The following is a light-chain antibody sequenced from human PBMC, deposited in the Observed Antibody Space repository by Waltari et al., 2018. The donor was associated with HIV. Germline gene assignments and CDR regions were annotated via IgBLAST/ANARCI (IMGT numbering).Light chain of an antibody. J-gene: IGLJ1*01. V-gene: IGLV1-40*01. CDR2: GNS. CDR1: SPHIGAGYH. CDR3: QSHDSSLSGYV. Sequence: QSVLTQPPSVSGAPGQRVTISCTGSSPHIGAGYHVHWYQQLPGTAPKLLIYGNSNRPSGVPDRFSGSKSGTSASLAITGLQAEDEADYHCQSHDSSLSGYVFGTGTKVTVL.